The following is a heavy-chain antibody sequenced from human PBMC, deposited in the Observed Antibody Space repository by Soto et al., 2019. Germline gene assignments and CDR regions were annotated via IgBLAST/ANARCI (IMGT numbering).Heavy chain of an antibody. V-gene: IGHV4-31*03. J-gene: IGHJ4*02. D-gene: IGHD2-15*01. Sequence: SETLSLTCTVSGGSISSGGYYWSWIRQHPGKGLEWIGYIYYSGSTYYNPSLKSRVTISVDTSKNQFSLKLSSVTAADTAVYYCARAYCSGGSCSTALFAYWGQGTLVTVSS. CDR2: IYYSGST. CDR3: ARAYCSGGSCSTALFAY. CDR1: GGSISSGGYY.